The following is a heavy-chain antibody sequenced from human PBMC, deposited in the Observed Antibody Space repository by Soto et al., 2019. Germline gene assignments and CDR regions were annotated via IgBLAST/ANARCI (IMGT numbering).Heavy chain of an antibody. CDR1: RGSVSSGSYS. J-gene: IGHJ6*02. D-gene: IGHD2-15*01. CDR3: ARERRYCSGGTCSDGLDV. Sequence: SETLSLTCVVFRGSVSSGSYSWNWIRQTPGKALEWLGHIYDSETTYYNPSLKSRVTILLERSKNQFSLRLSSVTAADTGVYFCARERRYCSGGTCSDGLDVWGQGATVT. CDR2: IYDSETT. V-gene: IGHV4-30-2*01.